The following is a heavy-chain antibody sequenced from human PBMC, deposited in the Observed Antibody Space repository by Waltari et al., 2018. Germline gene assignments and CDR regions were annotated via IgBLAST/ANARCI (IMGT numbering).Heavy chain of an antibody. D-gene: IGHD3-16*01. V-gene: IGHV4-39*01. CDR1: GASISSSTCY. CDR3: ARPNINGRLGGAFDI. CDR2: IYYRGST. J-gene: IGHJ3*02. Sequence: QLQLQESGPGLVKPSETLSLTCNDSGASISSSTCYWGWIRQPPGKGLEWIARIYYRGSTYYNPSLRSRVSISVDTSKNQFSLEVTSVTAADTGVYYCARPNINGRLGGAFDIWGRGTTVTVSS.